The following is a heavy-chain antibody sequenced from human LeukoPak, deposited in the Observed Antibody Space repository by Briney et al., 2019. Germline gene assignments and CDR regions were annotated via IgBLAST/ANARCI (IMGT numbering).Heavy chain of an antibody. CDR2: ITTSGST. J-gene: IGHJ6*02. Sequence: GGSLRLSCAASGLTASHNVNNTMSWVRHAPGKGLEWVSGITTSGSTYYADSVKGRFTISRENSNNTLYLHMDSLRGEDTAVYYCAKDHVWKYYYGLDVWGQGTTVTVSS. V-gene: IGHV3-23*01. CDR1: GLTASHNVNNT. D-gene: IGHD1-1*01. CDR3: AKDHVWKYYYGLDV.